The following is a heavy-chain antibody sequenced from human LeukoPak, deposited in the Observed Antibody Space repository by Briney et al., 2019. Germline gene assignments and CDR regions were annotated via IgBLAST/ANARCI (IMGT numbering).Heavy chain of an antibody. CDR3: AKGYTEMATTPFDAFDI. Sequence: PGGSLRLSCAGSGFTFSSYGMSWVRQAPGKGLEWVSGISGGGVSTYYADSVKGRFTISRDNAKNSLYLQMNSLRAEDTALYYCAKGYTEMATTPFDAFDIWGQGTMVTVSS. CDR2: ISGGGVST. D-gene: IGHD5-24*01. V-gene: IGHV3-23*01. CDR1: GFTFSSYG. J-gene: IGHJ3*02.